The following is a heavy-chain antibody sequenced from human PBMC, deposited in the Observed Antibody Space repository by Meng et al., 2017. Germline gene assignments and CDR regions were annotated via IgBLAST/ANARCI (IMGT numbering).Heavy chain of an antibody. V-gene: IGHV1-69*09. D-gene: IGHD3-22*01. CDR3: ARDPHYYDSRGEFDP. Sequence: QVQLVQSGAEVKKPGASVKVSCKASGYTFTSYYMHWVRQAPGQGLEWMGRIIPILGIANYAQKFQGRVTITADKSTSTAYMELSSLRSEDTAVYYCARDPHYYDSRGEFDPWGQGTLVTVSS. CDR1: GYTFTSYY. J-gene: IGHJ5*02. CDR2: IIPILGIA.